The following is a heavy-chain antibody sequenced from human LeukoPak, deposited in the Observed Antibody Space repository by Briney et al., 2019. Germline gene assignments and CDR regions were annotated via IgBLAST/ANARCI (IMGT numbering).Heavy chain of an antibody. V-gene: IGHV4-38-2*02. CDR1: GDSISRYY. J-gene: IGHJ4*02. Sequence: SETLSLTCTVSGDSISRYYWGWIRQPPGKGLEWIGSIYHSGSTYYNPSLKSRVTISVDTSKNQFSLKLSSVTAADTAVYYCARANAIEWELPGGFDYWGQGTLVTVSS. CDR3: ARANAIEWELPGGFDY. CDR2: IYHSGST. D-gene: IGHD1-26*01.